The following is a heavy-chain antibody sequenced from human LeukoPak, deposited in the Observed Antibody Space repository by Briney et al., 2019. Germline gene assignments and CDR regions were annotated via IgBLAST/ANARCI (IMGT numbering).Heavy chain of an antibody. CDR2: ISSSSSYI. J-gene: IGHJ4*02. CDR3: AGVWSPPYTSSRPDYFDY. D-gene: IGHD6-13*01. CDR1: GFTFSSYS. Sequence: PGGSLRLSCAASGFTFSSYSMNWVRQAPGKGLEWVSSISSSSSYIYYGDSVKGRFTISRDNAKNSLYLQMNSLRAEDTAVYYCAGVWSPPYTSSRPDYFDYWGQGTLVTVSS. V-gene: IGHV3-21*01.